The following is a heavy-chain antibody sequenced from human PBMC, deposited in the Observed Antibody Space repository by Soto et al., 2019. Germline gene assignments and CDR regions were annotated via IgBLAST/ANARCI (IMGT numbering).Heavy chain of an antibody. J-gene: IGHJ6*02. CDR2: ISAYNGNT. Sequence: GPSVTVSCKASVYTFTSYGISWVRQAPGQGLEWMGWISAYNGNTNYAQKLQGRVTMTTDTSTSTAYMELRSLRSDDTAVYYCARDVLAAAGKNYYYYGMDVWGQGTTVTVSS. CDR1: VYTFTSYG. D-gene: IGHD6-13*01. CDR3: ARDVLAAAGKNYYYYGMDV. V-gene: IGHV1-18*01.